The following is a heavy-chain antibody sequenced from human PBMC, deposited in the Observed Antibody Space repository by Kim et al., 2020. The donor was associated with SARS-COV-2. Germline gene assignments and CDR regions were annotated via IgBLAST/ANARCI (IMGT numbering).Heavy chain of an antibody. CDR2: IYYSGST. V-gene: IGHV4-39*01. CDR3: ARPTDYGDLYDY. CDR1: GGSISSSSYY. D-gene: IGHD4-17*01. Sequence: SETLSLTCTVSGGSISSSSYYWGWIRQPPGKGLEWIGSIYYSGSTYYNPSLKSRVTISVDTSKNQFSLKLSSVTAADTAVYYCARPTDYGDLYDYWGQGTLVTVSS. J-gene: IGHJ4*02.